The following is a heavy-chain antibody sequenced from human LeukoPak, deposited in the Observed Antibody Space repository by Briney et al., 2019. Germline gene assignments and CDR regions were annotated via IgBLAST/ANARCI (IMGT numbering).Heavy chain of an antibody. D-gene: IGHD6-19*01. CDR3: ARQVSYSSGWYGLVSFDY. V-gene: IGHV4-39*01. CDR2: IYYSGST. CDR1: GGSISSSSYY. Sequence: SETLSLTCTVSGGSISSSSYYWGWIRQPPGKGLEWIGSIYYSGSTYYNPSLKSRVTISVDTSKNQFSLKLSSVTAADTAVYYCARQVSYSSGWYGLVSFDYWGQGTLVTVSS. J-gene: IGHJ4*02.